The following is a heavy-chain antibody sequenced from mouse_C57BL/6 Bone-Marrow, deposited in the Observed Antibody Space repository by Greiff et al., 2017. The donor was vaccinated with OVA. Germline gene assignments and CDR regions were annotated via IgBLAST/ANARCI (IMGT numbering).Heavy chain of an antibody. V-gene: IGHV1-52*01. D-gene: IGHD2-4*01. CDR3: ARSTRITRAMDY. Sequence: QVQLQQSGAELVRPGSSVKLSCKASGYTFTSYWMHWVKQRPIQGLEWIGNIDPSDSETHYNQKFKDKATLTVDKSSSTAYMQLSSLTSEDSAVYYCARSTRITRAMDYWGQGTSVTVSS. CDR1: GYTFTSYW. CDR2: IDPSDSET. J-gene: IGHJ4*01.